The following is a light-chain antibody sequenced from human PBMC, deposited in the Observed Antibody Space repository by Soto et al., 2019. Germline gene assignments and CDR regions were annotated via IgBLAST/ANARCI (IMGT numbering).Light chain of an antibody. Sequence: DIQMTQSPSTLSASVGDRVTITCRASQSISSWLAWYQQKPGKAPKLLIYKASSLESGVPSRFSGSGSGTEFTLTISSLQPDDFATYYCQQYNSYMYTFGQGTKLDSK. CDR1: QSISSW. V-gene: IGKV1-5*03. J-gene: IGKJ2*01. CDR2: KAS. CDR3: QQYNSYMYT.